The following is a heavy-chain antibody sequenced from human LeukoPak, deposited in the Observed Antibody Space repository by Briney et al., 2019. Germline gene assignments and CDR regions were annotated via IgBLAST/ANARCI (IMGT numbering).Heavy chain of an antibody. Sequence: PSEALSLTCTVSGGSISSSSYYWGWIRQPPGKGLEWIGNIYYGGDTYYNPSLTSRVTLSVDTSKNKFPLKLTSVTAADTAVYYCSRSTSGAYVIDAFEIWGQGTVVTVSS. J-gene: IGHJ3*02. CDR2: IYYGGDT. D-gene: IGHD3-16*02. CDR1: GGSISSSSYY. V-gene: IGHV4-39*06. CDR3: SRSTSGAYVIDAFEI.